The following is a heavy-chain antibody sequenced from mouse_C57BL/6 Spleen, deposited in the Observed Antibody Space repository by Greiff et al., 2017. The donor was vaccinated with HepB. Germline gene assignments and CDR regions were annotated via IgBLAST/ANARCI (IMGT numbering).Heavy chain of an antibody. CDR2: IYPGDGDT. J-gene: IGHJ2*01. Sequence: VQLQQSGPELVKPGASVKISCKASGYAFSSSWMNWVKQRPGKGLEWIGRIYPGDGDTNYNGKFKGKATLTADKSSSTAYMQLSSLTSEDSAVYFCARGSGEYYFDDWGQGTTLTVSS. CDR3: ARGSGEYYFDD. CDR1: GYAFSSSW. D-gene: IGHD1-3*01. V-gene: IGHV1-82*01.